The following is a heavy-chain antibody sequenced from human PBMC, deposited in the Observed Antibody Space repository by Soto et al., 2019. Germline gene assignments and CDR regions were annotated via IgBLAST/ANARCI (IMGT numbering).Heavy chain of an antibody. CDR1: GFTFSSFA. V-gene: IGHV3-64D*06. CDR3: VKVIYDSGWYGFYFDY. D-gene: IGHD6-19*01. Sequence: GGSLRLSCAASGFTFSSFAMSWIRQAPGKGLEYLSAISRKGDNTYYADSVKGRFTFSRDNSKNTLYLQMTSLRTEDTGVYYCVKVIYDSGWYGFYFDYWGQGTLVTVS. CDR2: ISRKGDNT. J-gene: IGHJ4*02.